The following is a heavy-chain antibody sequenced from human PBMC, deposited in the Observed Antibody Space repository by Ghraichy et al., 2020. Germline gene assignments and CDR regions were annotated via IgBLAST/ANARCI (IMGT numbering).Heavy chain of an antibody. D-gene: IGHD4-23*01. Sequence: GGSLRLSCVGSGFTFGSYNMNWVRQSPGKGLEWVSYISSSSRAIFYADSVKGRFTISRDNAQNSLYLQMKSLRDEDTAIYYCARASTVVRFYYYDGMDVWAKGPRSPSP. CDR1: GFTFGSYN. CDR3: ARASTVVRFYYYDGMDV. V-gene: IGHV3-48*02. CDR2: ISSSSRAI. J-gene: IGHJ6*02.